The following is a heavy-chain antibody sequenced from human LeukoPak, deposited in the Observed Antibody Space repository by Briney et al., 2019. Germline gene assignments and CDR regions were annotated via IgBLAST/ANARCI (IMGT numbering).Heavy chain of an antibody. CDR3: ARLAWPDVVRALEL. V-gene: IGHV4-61*02. Sequence: SQTLSLTCTVSGGSISSANYHWSWIRQPAGKGLEWIGRIHISGANPYNPSLKSRVTMSVDKSKNQFSLQLNSVTAADTAIYYCARLAWPDVVRALELWGQGTVVTVSS. CDR2: IHISGAN. J-gene: IGHJ3*01. CDR1: GGSISSANYH. D-gene: IGHD2-8*01.